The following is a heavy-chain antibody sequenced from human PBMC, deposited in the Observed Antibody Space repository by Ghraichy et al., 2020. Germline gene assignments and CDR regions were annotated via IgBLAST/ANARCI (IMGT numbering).Heavy chain of an antibody. D-gene: IGHD3-3*01. CDR3: AKELKQYYDFWSGYYTGSVYYYGMDV. CDR1: GFTFSSYG. Sequence: GSLRLSCAASGFTFSSYGMHWVRQAPGKGLEWVAFIRYDGSNKYYADSVKGRFTISRDNSKNTLYLQMNSLRAEDTAVYYCAKELKQYYDFWSGYYTGSVYYYGMDVWGQGTTVTVSS. CDR2: IRYDGSNK. J-gene: IGHJ6*02. V-gene: IGHV3-30*02.